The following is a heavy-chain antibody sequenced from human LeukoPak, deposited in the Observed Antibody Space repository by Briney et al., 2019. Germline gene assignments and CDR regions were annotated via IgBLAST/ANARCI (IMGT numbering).Heavy chain of an antibody. D-gene: IGHD3-3*01. CDR2: IYYTGST. CDR1: GGSISSYH. CDR3: TRSLGVVIHGGMDV. V-gene: IGHV4-59*01. Sequence: SESLSLTCTVSGGSISSYHWSWIRQPPGEGLEWIGHIYYTGSTNYNPSLKSRVTISLDTSKNQFSLKLTSVTAADTAVYYCTRSLGVVIHGGMDVWGQGTTVTVSS. J-gene: IGHJ6*02.